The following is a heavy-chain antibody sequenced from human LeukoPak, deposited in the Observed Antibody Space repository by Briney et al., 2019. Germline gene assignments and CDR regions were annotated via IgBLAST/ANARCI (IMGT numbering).Heavy chain of an antibody. CDR3: ARVGDFWRGYYFDY. Sequence: SETLSLTCTVSGGSISSSSYYWSWIRQPAGKGLEWIGRIYTSGSTNYNPSLKSRVTISVDTSKNQFSLKLSSVTAADTAVYYCARVGDFWRGYYFDYWGQGTLVTVSS. D-gene: IGHD3-3*01. CDR2: IYTSGST. CDR1: GGSISSSSYY. V-gene: IGHV4-61*02. J-gene: IGHJ4*02.